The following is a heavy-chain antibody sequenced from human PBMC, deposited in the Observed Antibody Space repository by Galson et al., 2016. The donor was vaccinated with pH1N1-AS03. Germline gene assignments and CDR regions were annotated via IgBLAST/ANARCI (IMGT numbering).Heavy chain of an antibody. Sequence: SVKVSCKASGYTFTGFYVHWVRQAPGQGLEWMGWIDPNSGVTNYAQKFQAWVTMTRDTSSTTAYMEVSGLKSDDTAVSYCARDPRGPCTSTTCATAYYFGMDVWCQGTTVIVSS. J-gene: IGHJ6*02. V-gene: IGHV1-2*04. D-gene: IGHD2/OR15-2a*01. CDR3: ARDPRGPCTSTTCATAYYFGMDV. CDR2: IDPNSGVT. CDR1: GYTFTGFY.